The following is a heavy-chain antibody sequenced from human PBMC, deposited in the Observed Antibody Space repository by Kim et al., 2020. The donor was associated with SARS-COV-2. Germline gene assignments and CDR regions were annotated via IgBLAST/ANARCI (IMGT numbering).Heavy chain of an antibody. CDR3: TRDLEL. D-gene: IGHD1-7*01. Sequence: KQEGRKKYWVDAGEGRFTITRDNSKNSLYLQRNSLRAEDTAVYYCTRDLELWGQGTLVTVSS. V-gene: IGHV3-7*01. CDR2: KQEGRKK. J-gene: IGHJ4*02.